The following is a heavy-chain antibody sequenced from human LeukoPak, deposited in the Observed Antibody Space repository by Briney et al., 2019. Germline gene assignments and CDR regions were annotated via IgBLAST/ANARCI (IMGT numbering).Heavy chain of an antibody. D-gene: IGHD6-6*01. J-gene: IGHJ4*02. CDR2: IHTSGST. V-gene: IGHV4-4*07. CDR3: AREGSMTARPFVSIDY. Sequence: SETLSLTCTVSGGSISSYYWSWIRQPAGKGLQWIGRIHTSGSTDYDPSLGSRVTLSVDTSKNQFSLKLSSVTAADTAVYYCAREGSMTARPFVSIDYWGQGTLVTVSS. CDR1: GGSISSYY.